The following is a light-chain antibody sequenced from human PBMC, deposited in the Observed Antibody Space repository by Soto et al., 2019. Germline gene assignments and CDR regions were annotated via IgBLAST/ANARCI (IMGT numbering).Light chain of an antibody. CDR2: DAS. V-gene: IGKV1-33*01. CDR1: QDISVY. Sequence: DIQLTQSPSSLSASVGETVTVTCQASQDISVYLNWYQEKPGKAPTLLIYDASNLKTGVPSRFSGSGSGTDFTFTISSLQPEDIATYYCQQYDNLPPLTFGGGTKVDIK. CDR3: QQYDNLPPLT. J-gene: IGKJ4*01.